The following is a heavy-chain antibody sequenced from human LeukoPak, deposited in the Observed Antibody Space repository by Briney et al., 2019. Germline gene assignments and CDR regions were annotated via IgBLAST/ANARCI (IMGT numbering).Heavy chain of an antibody. J-gene: IGHJ6*04. D-gene: IGHD3-10*01. CDR2: IYSGGST. V-gene: IGHV3-53*01. Sequence: GGSLRLSRAASGFTVSSNYMSWVRQAPGKGLEWVSVIYSGGSTYYADSVKGRFTISRDNSKNTLYLQMNSLRAEDTAVYYCAREITMVRGSYYYYYGMDVWGKGTTVTVSS. CDR3: AREITMVRGSYYYYYGMDV. CDR1: GFTVSSNY.